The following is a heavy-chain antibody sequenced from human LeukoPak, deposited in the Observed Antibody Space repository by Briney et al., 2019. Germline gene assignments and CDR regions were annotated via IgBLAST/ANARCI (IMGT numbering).Heavy chain of an antibody. J-gene: IGHJ4*02. CDR3: ASFNRGYCSGGSCYTFDY. CDR2: ISSSSSYI. V-gene: IGHV3-21*01. Sequence: PGGSLRLSCAASGFTFSSYSMNWVRQAPGKGLEWVSSISSSSSYIYYADSVKGRFTISRDNAKNSLYLQMNSLRAEDTAVYYCASFNRGYCSGGSCYTFDYWGQGTLVTVSS. CDR1: GFTFSSYS. D-gene: IGHD2-15*01.